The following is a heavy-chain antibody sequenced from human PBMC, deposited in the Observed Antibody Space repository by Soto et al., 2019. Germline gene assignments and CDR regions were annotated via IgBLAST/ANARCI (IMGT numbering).Heavy chain of an antibody. J-gene: IGHJ4*02. CDR2: ISAYNGNT. CDR3: ARDRALELGDY. V-gene: IGHV1-18*01. D-gene: IGHD1-26*01. Sequence: QVQLVQSGAEVKKPGASVKVSCKASGYTFTTYGISWVRQAPGQGLEWMGWISAYNGNTNYAQKRQGRVTMTPDTSTSTAYTELRSLRSDDTAGYYCARDRALELGDYWGQGTLVTVSS. CDR1: GYTFTTYG.